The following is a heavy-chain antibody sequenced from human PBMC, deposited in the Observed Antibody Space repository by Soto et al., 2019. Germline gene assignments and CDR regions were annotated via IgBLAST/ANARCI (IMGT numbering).Heavy chain of an antibody. CDR2: IYYTGST. Sequence: SETLSLTCTVSGGSFSSGGYYWSWIRQHPGKGLEWIGYIYYTGSTYYNPSLKSRVTISLDTSKNQFSLKLSSVTASGTALYYCARTGYGNHFDYWGRGTLVTVSS. CDR1: GGSFSSGGYY. D-gene: IGHD5-18*01. V-gene: IGHV4-31*03. CDR3: ARTGYGNHFDY. J-gene: IGHJ4*02.